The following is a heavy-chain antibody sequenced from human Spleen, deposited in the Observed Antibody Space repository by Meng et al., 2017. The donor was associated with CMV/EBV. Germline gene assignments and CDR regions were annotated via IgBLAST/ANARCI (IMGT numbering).Heavy chain of an antibody. Sequence: GESLKISCAASGFTFSDYYMSWIRQAPGKGLEWVSYISSSGSTIYYADSVKGRFTISRDNAKNSLYLQMNSLRAEDTAVYYCAKDPEFGSPGVNYYYGMDVWGQGTTVTVSS. CDR1: GFTFSDYY. V-gene: IGHV3-11*01. J-gene: IGHJ6*02. D-gene: IGHD3-16*01. CDR3: AKDPEFGSPGVNYYYGMDV. CDR2: ISSSGSTI.